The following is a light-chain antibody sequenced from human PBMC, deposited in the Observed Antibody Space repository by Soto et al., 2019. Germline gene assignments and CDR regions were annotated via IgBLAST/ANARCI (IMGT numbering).Light chain of an antibody. CDR3: KSYAGSNTYV. V-gene: IGLV2-8*01. CDR1: KNDVGFYNF. J-gene: IGLJ1*01. Sequence: QPALTQPPSACGSPDQSVTISCTGTKNDVGFYNFVSWYQHHPGKAPRLIIYEVVQRPSGVPDRFSGSKSGNTASLTVSGLQAADEADYFCKSYAGSNTYVFGSGTKV. CDR2: EVV.